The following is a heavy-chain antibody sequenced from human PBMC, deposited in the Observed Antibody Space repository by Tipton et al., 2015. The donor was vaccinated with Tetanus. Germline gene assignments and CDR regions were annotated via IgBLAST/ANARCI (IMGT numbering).Heavy chain of an antibody. CDR2: MNPNSGGT. D-gene: IGHD3-16*01. CDR3: ARDAGPAGGGSFDY. Sequence: QLVQSGADVKKPGDSVKVSCKASGYTFTGNYIHWVRQAPGQGLEWMGWMNPNSGGTNYAQKFQGRVTMTRDSSISTVYMELSRLRSDDTAVYYCARDAGPAGGGSFDYWGQGTLVTVAS. CDR1: GYTFTGNY. J-gene: IGHJ4*02. V-gene: IGHV1-2*02.